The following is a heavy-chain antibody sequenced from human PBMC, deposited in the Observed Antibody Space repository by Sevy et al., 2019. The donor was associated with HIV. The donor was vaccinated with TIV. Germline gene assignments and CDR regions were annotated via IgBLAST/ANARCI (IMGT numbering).Heavy chain of an antibody. V-gene: IGHV3-7*02. CDR1: GFIFTAYL. CDR3: ARGSTGNGWQVDY. Sequence: GGSLRLSCAASGFIFTAYLMTWFRHTPERGLGWVATIFQTGGDKYYVDSVKGRFTISRDNAKKSLYLQMNDLRAEDTAVYDWARGSTGNGWQVDYWGQGTLVTVSS. J-gene: IGHJ4*02. D-gene: IGHD6-19*01. CDR2: IFQTGGDK.